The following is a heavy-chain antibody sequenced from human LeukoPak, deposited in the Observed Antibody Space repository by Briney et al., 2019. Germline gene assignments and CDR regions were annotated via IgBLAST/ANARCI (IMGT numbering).Heavy chain of an antibody. J-gene: IGHJ4*02. Sequence: PEGSLRLSCAVSGFTFSNSAMSWVRQAPGKGLEWVSGISISGGDTYYADSVTGRFTISRDNSKNTLYLQMDSLRAEDTAVYYCAKEEVPNDYWGQGTLVTVSS. CDR1: GFTFSNSA. D-gene: IGHD1-1*01. V-gene: IGHV3-23*01. CDR3: AKEEVPNDY. CDR2: ISISGGDT.